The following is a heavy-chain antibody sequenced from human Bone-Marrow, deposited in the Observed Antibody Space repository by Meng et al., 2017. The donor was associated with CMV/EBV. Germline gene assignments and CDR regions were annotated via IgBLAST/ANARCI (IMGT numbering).Heavy chain of an antibody. Sequence: ASVKVSCKASGYTFTSYDINWVRQATGQGLEWMGRMNPNSGNTGYAQKFQGRVTMTRNTSISTAYMELSSLRSEDTAVYYCARGDPKFYYYYGMDVWGQGTTVTVSS. CDR2: MNPNSGNT. V-gene: IGHV1-8*01. J-gene: IGHJ6*02. CDR3: ARGDPKFYYYYGMDV. CDR1: GYTFTSYD.